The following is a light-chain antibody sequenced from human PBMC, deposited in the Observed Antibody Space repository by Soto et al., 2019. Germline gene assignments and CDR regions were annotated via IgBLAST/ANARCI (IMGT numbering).Light chain of an antibody. CDR3: QQYGSSPWT. CDR1: ESVASSY. Sequence: EIVLTQSPGTLSLSPGEVATLSCRASESVASSYLAWYQQIPGQAPRLLIYGASSRATGIPDRFSGSGSGTDFTLTITRLQPEDFAVHYCQQYGSSPWTYGQGIKVEIX. J-gene: IGKJ1*01. CDR2: GAS. V-gene: IGKV3-20*01.